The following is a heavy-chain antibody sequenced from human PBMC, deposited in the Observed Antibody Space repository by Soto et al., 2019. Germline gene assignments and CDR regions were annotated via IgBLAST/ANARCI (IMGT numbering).Heavy chain of an antibody. V-gene: IGHV1-46*03. J-gene: IGHJ4*02. CDR1: GNTFTSYH. Sequence: QVQLVQSGAEVTKPGASVKVSCKASGNTFTSYHMHWVRQAPGQGLEWMGTLNPGGDTTAHAQKFQGRVTMTRDTSTSTVYMEVTSLRSEDTAVYYCIRGVTIVGSIAPFAYWGQGTLVTVSS. D-gene: IGHD1-26*01. CDR2: LNPGGDTT. CDR3: IRGVTIVGSIAPFAY.